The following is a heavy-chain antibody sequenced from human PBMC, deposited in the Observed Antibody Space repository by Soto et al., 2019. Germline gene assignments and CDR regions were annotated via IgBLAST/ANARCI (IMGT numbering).Heavy chain of an antibody. D-gene: IGHD6-13*01. CDR2: INPSGGST. Sequence: ASVKVSCKASGYTFTSYYMHWVRQAPGQGLEWMGIINPSGGSTNYAQKLQGRVTITTDTSTSTAYMELGSLRSGDTAVYYCARDTAAVGIFDYWGQGTLVTVSS. CDR3: ARDTAAVGIFDY. V-gene: IGHV1-46*01. J-gene: IGHJ4*02. CDR1: GYTFTSYY.